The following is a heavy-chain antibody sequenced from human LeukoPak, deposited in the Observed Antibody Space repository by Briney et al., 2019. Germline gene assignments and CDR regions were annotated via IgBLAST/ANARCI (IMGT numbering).Heavy chain of an antibody. CDR1: GGTFSSYA. Sequence: SVKVSCKASGGTFSSYAISWVRQAPGQGPEWMGGIIPIFGTANYAQKFQGRVTITADESTSTAYMELSSLRSEDTAVYYCARGSDILTGYYHTPFDYWGQGTLVTVSS. V-gene: IGHV1-69*13. D-gene: IGHD3-9*01. CDR3: ARGSDILTGYYHTPFDY. J-gene: IGHJ4*02. CDR2: IIPIFGTA.